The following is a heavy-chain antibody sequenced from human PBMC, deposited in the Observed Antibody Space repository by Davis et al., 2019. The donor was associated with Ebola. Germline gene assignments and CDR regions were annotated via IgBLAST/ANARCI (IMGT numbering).Heavy chain of an antibody. CDR3: ARDRMPAGP. CDR2: IFSSGSA. Sequence: GSLRLSCTVSGGSISNYWWSWIRQPPGKGLEWIGYIFSSGSASYNSSLRSRVTISADTSKNQFSLTLSSVTTADTAIYYCARDRMPAGPWGQGTLVTVSS. D-gene: IGHD2-15*01. V-gene: IGHV4-59*01. J-gene: IGHJ5*02. CDR1: GGSISNYW.